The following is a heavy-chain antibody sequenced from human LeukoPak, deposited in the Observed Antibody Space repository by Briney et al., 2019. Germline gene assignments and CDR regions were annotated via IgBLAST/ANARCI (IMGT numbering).Heavy chain of an antibody. CDR1: GGSISSSSYY. Sequence: SETLSLTCTVSGGSISSSSYYWGWIRQPPGKGLEWIGSIYYSGSTYYNPSLKSRVTISVDTSKNQFSLKLSSVTAADTAVYYCARDVLPVGDYDHDAFDIWGQGTMVTVSS. D-gene: IGHD4-17*01. CDR3: ARDVLPVGDYDHDAFDI. CDR2: IYYSGST. J-gene: IGHJ3*02. V-gene: IGHV4-39*07.